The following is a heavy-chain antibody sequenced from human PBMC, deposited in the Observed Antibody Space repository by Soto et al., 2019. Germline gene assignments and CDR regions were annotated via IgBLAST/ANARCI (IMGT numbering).Heavy chain of an antibody. J-gene: IGHJ3*02. V-gene: IGHV1-69*01. CDR2: IIPIFGTA. CDR1: GGTFSSYA. D-gene: IGHD1-26*01. Sequence: QVQLVQSGAEVKKPVSSVKVSCKASGGTFSSYAISWVRQAPGQGLEWMGGIIPIFGTANYAQKFQGRVTITADESTSTAYMELSSLRSEDTAVYYCARPPYERERNRGDAFDIWGQGTMVTVSS. CDR3: ARPPYERERNRGDAFDI.